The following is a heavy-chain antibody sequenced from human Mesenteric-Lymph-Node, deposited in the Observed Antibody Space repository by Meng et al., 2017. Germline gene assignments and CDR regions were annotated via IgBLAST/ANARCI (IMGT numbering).Heavy chain of an antibody. CDR1: GGSLSGYY. CDR3: ARGGATPMIIKY. CDR2: VYHDGVT. J-gene: IGHJ4*02. Sequence: QVQLKQWGAEVLKPPETLFLTCAVYGGSLSGYYWSWIRQPPGKGLEWMGEVYHDGVTKYSPSLRSRVVISIDTSKNQFSLNLRSVSAADTAMYYCARGGATPMIIKYWGPGTLVTVSS. D-gene: IGHD3-10*01. V-gene: IGHV4-34*02.